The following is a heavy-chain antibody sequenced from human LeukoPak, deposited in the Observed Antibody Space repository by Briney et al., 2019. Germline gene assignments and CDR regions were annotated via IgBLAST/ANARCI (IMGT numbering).Heavy chain of an antibody. D-gene: IGHD3-22*01. CDR2: IVVGSGNT. Sequence: EASVKVSCKASGFTFTSSAMQWVRQARGQRLEWIGWIVVGSGNTNYAQKFQERVTITRDMSTSTAYMELSSLRSEDTAVYYCAALNYYDSSGGWGQGTLVTVSS. CDR3: AALNYYDSSGG. J-gene: IGHJ4*02. V-gene: IGHV1-58*02. CDR1: GFTFTSSA.